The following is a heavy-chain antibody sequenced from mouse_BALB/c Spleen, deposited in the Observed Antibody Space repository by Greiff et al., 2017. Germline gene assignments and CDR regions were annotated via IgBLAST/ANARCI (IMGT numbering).Heavy chain of an antibody. CDR1: GYAFTNYL. V-gene: IGHV1-54*01. D-gene: IGHD2-4*01. CDR3: ARWGITDY. CDR2: INPGSGGT. J-gene: IGHJ2*01. Sequence: QVQLKESGAELVRPGTSVKVSCKASGYAFTNYLIEWVKQRPGQGLEWIGVINPGSGGTNYNEKFKGKATLTADKSSSTAYMQLSSLTSDDSAVYFCARWGITDYWGQGTTLTVSS.